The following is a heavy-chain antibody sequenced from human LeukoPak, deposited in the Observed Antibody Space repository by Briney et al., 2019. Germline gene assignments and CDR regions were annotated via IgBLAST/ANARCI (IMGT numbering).Heavy chain of an antibody. CDR1: GGSFSGYY. J-gene: IGHJ6*03. V-gene: IGHV4-34*10. Sequence: SETLSLTCVVYGGSFSGYYWSWIRQPPGKGLEWIGEIDHSGTTNYNPSLKSRVTMSVDTSKNQFSLKLSSVTAADTAVYYCARHWELLEGDYYYYYMDVWGKGTTVTVSS. D-gene: IGHD1-26*01. CDR2: IDHSGTT. CDR3: ARHWELLEGDYYYYYMDV.